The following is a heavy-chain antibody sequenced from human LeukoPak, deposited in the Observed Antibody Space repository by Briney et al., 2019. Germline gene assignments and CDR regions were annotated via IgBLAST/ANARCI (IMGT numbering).Heavy chain of an antibody. CDR2: TYQGSKWYN. J-gene: IGHJ4*02. CDR3: ARALADYYDSSGDYYFDY. Sequence: SQTLSLTCAISGDSVSINSAAWNWIRQSPSRGLEWLGRTYQGSKWYNDYAVSVKSRITINPDISKNQFSLQLNSVTPEDTAVYYCARALADYYDSSGDYYFDYWGQGTLVTVSS. D-gene: IGHD3-22*01. V-gene: IGHV6-1*01. CDR1: GDSVSINSAA.